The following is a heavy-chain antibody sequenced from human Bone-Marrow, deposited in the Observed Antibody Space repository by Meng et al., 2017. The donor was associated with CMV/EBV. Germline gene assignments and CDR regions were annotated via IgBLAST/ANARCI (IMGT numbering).Heavy chain of an antibody. CDR2: ISGSGGST. CDR3: AKDHYYDSSGYDY. CDR1: GFTFSSYA. D-gene: IGHD3-22*01. J-gene: IGHJ4*02. Sequence: GESLKISCAASGFTFSSYAMRWVRQAPGKGMEWVSAISGSGGSTYYADSVKGRFTISRDNSKNTLYLQMNSLRAEDTAVYYCAKDHYYDSSGYDYWGQGTLVTVSS. V-gene: IGHV3-23*01.